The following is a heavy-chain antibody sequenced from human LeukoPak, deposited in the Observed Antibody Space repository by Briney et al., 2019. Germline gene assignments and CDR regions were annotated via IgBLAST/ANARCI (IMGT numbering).Heavy chain of an antibody. V-gene: IGHV4-38-2*02. CDR3: ASRVIVGPGNFDD. CDR1: GYSINSGYY. D-gene: IGHD1-26*01. CDR2: IFSTGSR. J-gene: IGHJ4*02. Sequence: PSETLSLTCTVSGYSINSGYYWGWIRQPPGKGLEWIGNIFSTGSRYYSPSLKSRVTISVDTSQNRFSLTLNSVTAADTAVYYCASRVIVGPGNFDDWGQGIQVTVSS.